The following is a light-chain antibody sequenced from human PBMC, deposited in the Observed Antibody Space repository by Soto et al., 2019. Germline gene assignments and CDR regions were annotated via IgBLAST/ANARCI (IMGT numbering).Light chain of an antibody. CDR3: QPYSNSPPLT. CDR2: VTS. CDR1: QSVTSRY. J-gene: IGKJ5*01. Sequence: EIVLTQSPGTLSLSPGERATLLCRASQSVTSRYVGWYQQKPGQSPRLLIYVTSSRATAIPDRFSGSGAGTDFTLTISRLEPEDFAVYYCQPYSNSPPLTFGQGTRLDIK. V-gene: IGKV3-20*01.